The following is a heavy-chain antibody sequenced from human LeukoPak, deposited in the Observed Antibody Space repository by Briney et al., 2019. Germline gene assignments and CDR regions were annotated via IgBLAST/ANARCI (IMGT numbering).Heavy chain of an antibody. CDR2: INHSGST. V-gene: IGHV4-34*01. D-gene: IGHD6-19*01. Sequence: SETLSLTCTVSGGSISSYCWSWIRQPPGKGLEWIGEINHSGSTNYNPSLKSRVTISVDTSKNQFSLKLSSVTAADTAVYYCARDVSVAGLDYWGQGTLVTVSS. CDR3: ARDVSVAGLDY. J-gene: IGHJ4*02. CDR1: GGSISSYC.